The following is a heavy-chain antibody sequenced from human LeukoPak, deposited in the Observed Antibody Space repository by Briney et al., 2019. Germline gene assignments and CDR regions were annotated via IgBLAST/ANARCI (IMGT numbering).Heavy chain of an antibody. CDR2: INPNSGGT. D-gene: IGHD6-13*01. V-gene: IGHV1-2*02. Sequence: ASVKVSCKASGYTFTGYYMHWVRQAPGQGLEWMGWINPNSGGTNYAQKFQGRVTMTRDTSISTAYMEPSRLRSDDTAVYYCARARIAAAGTYRPWGQGTLVTVSS. CDR3: ARARIAAAGTYRP. J-gene: IGHJ5*02. CDR1: GYTFTGYY.